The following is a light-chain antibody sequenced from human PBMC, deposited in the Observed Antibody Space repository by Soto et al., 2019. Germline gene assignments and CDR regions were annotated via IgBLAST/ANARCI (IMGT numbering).Light chain of an antibody. J-gene: IGKJ1*01. Sequence: DIQMTQSPSTLSASVGDRVTITCRASQSISDSLAWYQQKPGKAPKLLIYEASWLKSGVPSRFSGSRSGTEYTLTIRSLQPDDFATYYCQQYNGYWTFGQGTKVEIK. CDR2: EAS. CDR3: QQYNGYWT. CDR1: QSISDS. V-gene: IGKV1-5*03.